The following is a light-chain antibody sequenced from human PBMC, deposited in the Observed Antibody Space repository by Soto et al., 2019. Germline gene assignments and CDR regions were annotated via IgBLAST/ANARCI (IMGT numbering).Light chain of an antibody. V-gene: IGLV2-14*01. Sequence: QSALTQPASVSGSPGQSITISCTGTSSDVGGYNYVSWYQQHPGKAPKLMIYDVSNRPSVVSNRSSGSKSGNTASLTISGLQAEDDADYYCSSYTSSSTNVFGTGTKVTVL. CDR2: DVS. J-gene: IGLJ1*01. CDR3: SSYTSSSTNV. CDR1: SSDVGGYNY.